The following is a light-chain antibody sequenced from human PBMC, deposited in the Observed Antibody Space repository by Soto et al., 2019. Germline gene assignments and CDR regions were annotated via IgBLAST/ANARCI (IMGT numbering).Light chain of an antibody. CDR3: QQRSNWLT. Sequence: EIVLTQSPATLSLSPGERATLSCRASQSVSSYLAWYQQKPGQAPRLLIYDASNRATGIPARFIGSGSGTDFSRTISSLEPEDFAVYYCQQRSNWLTFGGGTKVEIK. V-gene: IGKV3-11*01. CDR2: DAS. CDR1: QSVSSY. J-gene: IGKJ4*01.